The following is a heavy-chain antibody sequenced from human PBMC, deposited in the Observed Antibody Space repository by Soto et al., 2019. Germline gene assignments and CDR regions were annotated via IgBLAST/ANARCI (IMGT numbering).Heavy chain of an antibody. CDR3: AADAALHDDAFDI. CDR2: IVVGSGNT. D-gene: IGHD6-25*01. V-gene: IGHV1-58*01. Sequence: SVKVSCKASGFTFTSSAVHWVRQARGQRLEWIGWIVVGSGNTNYAQKFQERVTITRDMSTSTAYMELSSLRSEDTAVYYCAADAALHDDAFDIWGQGTMVTV. CDR1: GFTFTSSA. J-gene: IGHJ3*02.